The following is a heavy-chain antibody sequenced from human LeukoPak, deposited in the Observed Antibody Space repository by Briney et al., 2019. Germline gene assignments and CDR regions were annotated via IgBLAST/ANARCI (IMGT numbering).Heavy chain of an antibody. V-gene: IGHV3-30*02. J-gene: IGHJ6*03. D-gene: IGHD4-11*01. CDR2: IRYDGSNK. CDR3: AREPTTDYYYMDV. CDR1: GFTFSSYG. Sequence: PGGSLRLSCAASGFTFSSYGMHWVRQAPGKGLEWVAFIRYDGSNKYYADSVKGRFTISRDNAKNTLYLQMNSLRAEDTAVYYCAREPTTDYYYMDVWGKGTTVTVSS.